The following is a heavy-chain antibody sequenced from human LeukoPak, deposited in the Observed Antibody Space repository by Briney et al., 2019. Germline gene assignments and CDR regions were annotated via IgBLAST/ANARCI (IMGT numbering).Heavy chain of an antibody. D-gene: IGHD3-10*01. Sequence: PGGSLRLSCAASGFTFSSHWMYWVSQAPGKGLVWVSRINNDGSRTTYADSVKGRFTISRDNSKNTLYLQMNSLKAEDTAVYYCARPPMVRGVIITGDDVFDIWGQGTMVTVSS. CDR1: GFTFSSHW. CDR2: INNDGSRT. V-gene: IGHV3-74*01. CDR3: ARPPMVRGVIITGDDVFDI. J-gene: IGHJ3*02.